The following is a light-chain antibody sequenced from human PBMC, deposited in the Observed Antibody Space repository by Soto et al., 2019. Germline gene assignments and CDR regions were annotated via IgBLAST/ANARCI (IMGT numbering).Light chain of an antibody. J-gene: IGLJ3*02. CDR3: CSYAGSYTWV. Sequence: QSALTQPRSVSGSPGQSVTISCTGTSTDVGTYNYVSWYQQQPGKAPKLKIYDVSKRPSGVPDHFSGSKSGNTASLTISGLQAEDEADYYCCSYAGSYTWVFGGGTKLTVL. V-gene: IGLV2-11*01. CDR2: DVS. CDR1: STDVGTYNY.